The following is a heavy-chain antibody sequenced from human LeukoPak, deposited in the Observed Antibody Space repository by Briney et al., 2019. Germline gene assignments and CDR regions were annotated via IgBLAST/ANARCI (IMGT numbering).Heavy chain of an antibody. Sequence: SGGSLRLSCAASGFTLNNYWMNLVRQIPGKGLEWVANIKQDGSAKYYVDSVKGRFTISRDNAKNSLYLQMNSLRAEDTAVYYCARDVDWFDSWGQGTLVTVSS. CDR1: GFTLNNYW. CDR3: ARDVDWFDS. V-gene: IGHV3-7*01. J-gene: IGHJ5*01. CDR2: IKQDGSAK.